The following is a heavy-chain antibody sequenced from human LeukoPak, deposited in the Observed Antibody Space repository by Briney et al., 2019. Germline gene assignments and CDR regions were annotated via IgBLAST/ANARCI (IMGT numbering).Heavy chain of an antibody. CDR1: GFTFSSYA. CDR2: ISGSGGST. V-gene: IGHV3-23*01. CDR3: AKGQTLAVAGMIY. J-gene: IGHJ4*02. D-gene: IGHD6-19*01. Sequence: AGASLRLSCAASGFTFSSYAMSWVRQAPGKGLEWVSAISGSGGSTYYADSVKGRFTISRDNSKNTLCLQMNSLRAEDTAVYYCAKGQTLAVAGMIYWGQGTPVTVSS.